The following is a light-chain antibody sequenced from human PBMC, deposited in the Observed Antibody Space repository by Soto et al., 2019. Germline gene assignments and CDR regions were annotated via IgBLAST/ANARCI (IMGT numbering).Light chain of an antibody. Sequence: EIVMTPSPASLSVSPGEGATLSCRASQTVASSLAWYQQKPGQAPRLLIHGASTRATGVPARSSGSGSGTDFSLTISDLQSEDFADYYCQQYHNWPPQYTFGQGTKLQIK. V-gene: IGKV3-15*01. CDR1: QTVASS. CDR2: GAS. J-gene: IGKJ2*01. CDR3: QQYHNWPPQYT.